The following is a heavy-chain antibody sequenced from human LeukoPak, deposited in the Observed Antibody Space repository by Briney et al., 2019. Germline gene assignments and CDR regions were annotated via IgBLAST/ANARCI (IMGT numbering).Heavy chain of an antibody. J-gene: IGHJ4*02. CDR1: GGTFSSYA. V-gene: IGHV1-69*13. CDR2: IIPIFGTA. CDR3: ARADTPRIRGYGY. Sequence: ASVKVSCKASGGTFSSYAISWVRQAPGQGLEWMGGIIPIFGTANYAQKFQGRVTITADESTSTAYMELSSLRSEDTAVYYCARADTPRIRGYGYWGQGTLVTVSS. D-gene: IGHD2-15*01.